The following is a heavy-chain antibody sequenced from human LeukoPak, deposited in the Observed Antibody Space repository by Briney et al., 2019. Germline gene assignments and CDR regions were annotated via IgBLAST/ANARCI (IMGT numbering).Heavy chain of an antibody. Sequence: RGPVKVSFKASGYTFTDYYMHWVRQAPGQGFEWMGWINPNDGDTNYAQKFQGRVTITRDTSISTAHMEVSRLRSDDTAVYYCARANFLYCSSSTCLFDYWGQGTLVTVSS. CDR2: INPNDGDT. CDR3: ARANFLYCSSSTCLFDY. V-gene: IGHV1-2*02. CDR1: GYTFTDYY. D-gene: IGHD2-2*01. J-gene: IGHJ4*02.